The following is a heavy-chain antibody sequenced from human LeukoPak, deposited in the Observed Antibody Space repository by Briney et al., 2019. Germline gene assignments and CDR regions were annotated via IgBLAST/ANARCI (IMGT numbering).Heavy chain of an antibody. V-gene: IGHV3-23*01. CDR3: AKADRGWGVITKD. J-gene: IGHJ4*02. D-gene: IGHD3-10*01. CDR2: IGGSSDFT. CDR1: GFTFTTYA. Sequence: PGGSLRHSCAASGFTFTTYAMSWVRQAPGKGLEWVSAIGGSSDFTYYAEYVKGRFTISRDNSKKTLYLQMNSLRAEDTAVYYCAKADRGWGVITKDWGQGTLVTVSS.